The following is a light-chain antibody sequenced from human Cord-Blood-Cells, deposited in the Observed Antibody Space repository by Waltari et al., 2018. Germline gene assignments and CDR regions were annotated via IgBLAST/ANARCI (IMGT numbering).Light chain of an antibody. Sequence: QSALTQPASVSGSPGQSITLSCPGTSSDVGRYNLVSWYQQHPGKAPKLMIYEGSKRPSGVSNRFSGSKSGNTASLTISGLQAEDEADYYCCSYAGSSTWVFGGGTKLTVL. CDR2: EGS. V-gene: IGLV2-23*01. J-gene: IGLJ3*02. CDR1: SSDVGRYNL. CDR3: CSYAGSSTWV.